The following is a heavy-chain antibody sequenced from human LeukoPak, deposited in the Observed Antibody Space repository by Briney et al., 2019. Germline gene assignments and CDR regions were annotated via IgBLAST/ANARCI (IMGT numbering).Heavy chain of an antibody. Sequence: SVKVSCKASGGTFSSYAISWVRQAPGQGLEWMGGIIPIFGTANYAQKFQGRVTITADESTSTAYMELSSLRSEDTAVYYCAIGVHYGSGSYAQVDYWGQGTLVTVSS. V-gene: IGHV1-69*13. D-gene: IGHD3-10*01. CDR2: IIPIFGTA. CDR1: GGTFSSYA. CDR3: AIGVHYGSGSYAQVDY. J-gene: IGHJ4*02.